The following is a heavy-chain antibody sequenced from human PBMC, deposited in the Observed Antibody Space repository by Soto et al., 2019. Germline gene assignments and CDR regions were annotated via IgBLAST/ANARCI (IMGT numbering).Heavy chain of an antibody. CDR2: IYPGDSDT. CDR3: ARTDSSGSAPFDP. Sequence: GASLKISCKVSGYSFTSYWIGWVRQMPGKGLEWMGIIYPGDSDTRYSPSFQGQVTISADKSISTAYLQWSSLKASDTAMYYCARTDSSGSAPFDPWGQGTLVTVSS. J-gene: IGHJ5*02. V-gene: IGHV5-51*01. CDR1: GYSFTSYW. D-gene: IGHD3-22*01.